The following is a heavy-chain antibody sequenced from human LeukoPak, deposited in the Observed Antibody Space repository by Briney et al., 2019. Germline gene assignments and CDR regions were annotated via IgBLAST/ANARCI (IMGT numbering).Heavy chain of an antibody. Sequence: SETLSLTCTVSGGSISSYYWSWIRQPPGKGLEWIGYIYHSGSTYYNPSLKSRVTISVDRSKNQFSLKLSSVTAADTAVYYCARDLSYSYYYYMDVWGKGTTVTVSS. CDR2: IYHSGST. CDR1: GGSISSYY. CDR3: ARDLSYSYYYYMDV. J-gene: IGHJ6*03. V-gene: IGHV4-59*12.